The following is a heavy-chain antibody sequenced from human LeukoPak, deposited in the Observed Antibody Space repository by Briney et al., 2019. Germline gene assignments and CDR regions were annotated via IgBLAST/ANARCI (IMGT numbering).Heavy chain of an antibody. Sequence: GASVKVSCKASGGTFSSYAISWVRQAPGQGLEWMGGIIPIFGTANYAQKFQGRVTITADKSTSTAYMELSSLRSEVTAVYYCASTGDQLLLGGPFDYWGQGTLVTVSS. CDR1: GGTFSSYA. D-gene: IGHD2-2*01. V-gene: IGHV1-69*06. J-gene: IGHJ4*02. CDR2: IIPIFGTA. CDR3: ASTGDQLLLGGPFDY.